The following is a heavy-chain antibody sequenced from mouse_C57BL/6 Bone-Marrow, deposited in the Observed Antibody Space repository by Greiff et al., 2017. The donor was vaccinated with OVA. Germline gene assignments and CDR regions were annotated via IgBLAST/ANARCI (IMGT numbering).Heavy chain of an antibody. CDR1: GFTFSDYY. Sequence: EVKVVESGGGLVQPGGSLKLSCAASGFTFSDYYMYWVRQTPEKRLEWVAYISNGGGSTYYPDTVKGRFTISRDNAKNTLYLQMSRLKSEDTAMYYCARRGYRNYAMDYWGQGTSVTVSS. CDR3: ARRGYRNYAMDY. D-gene: IGHD2-14*01. V-gene: IGHV5-12*01. CDR2: ISNGGGST. J-gene: IGHJ4*01.